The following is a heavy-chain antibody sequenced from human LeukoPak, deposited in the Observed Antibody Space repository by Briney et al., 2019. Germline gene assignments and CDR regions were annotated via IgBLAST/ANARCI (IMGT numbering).Heavy chain of an antibody. Sequence: VASVKVSCKTSGYTFSNYDINWVRQAAGQGLEWMGWMNPNSGNAAYAQKFQGRVALTRDTSISTAYMELSRLRSDDTAVYYCARGIYDSSDFEYFQDWGQGTLVTVSS. CDR1: GYTFSNYD. D-gene: IGHD3-22*01. V-gene: IGHV1-8*02. J-gene: IGHJ1*01. CDR2: MNPNSGNA. CDR3: ARGIYDSSDFEYFQD.